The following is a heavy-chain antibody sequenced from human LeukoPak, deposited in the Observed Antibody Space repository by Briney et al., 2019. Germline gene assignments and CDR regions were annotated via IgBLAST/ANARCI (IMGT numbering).Heavy chain of an antibody. V-gene: IGHV3-74*01. CDR2: INSDGSST. CDR3: ARGPGYAVGDAFYI. Sequence: GGSLRLSCAASGFTFSSYWMHWVRQAPGKGLVWVSRINSDGSSTSYADSVKGRFTISRDIAKNTLYLQMNSLRAEDTAVYYCARGPGYAVGDAFYIWGQGTMVTVSS. CDR1: GFTFSSYW. J-gene: IGHJ3*02. D-gene: IGHD5-12*01.